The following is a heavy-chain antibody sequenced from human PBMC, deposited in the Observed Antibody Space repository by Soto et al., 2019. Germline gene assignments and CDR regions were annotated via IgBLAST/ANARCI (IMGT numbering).Heavy chain of an antibody. D-gene: IGHD1-7*01. Sequence: ASVKVSCKASGYRFIDYFMHWVRRAPGQGLEWMGWVNPKSGGTKIAQKFQGRTTMTRDTSINTVFMELRSLTSDDTAVYFCALEYNWNYHGSFVYWGLGTLVTVSS. CDR2: VNPKSGGT. CDR3: ALEYNWNYHGSFVY. J-gene: IGHJ4*02. V-gene: IGHV1-2*02. CDR1: GYRFIDYF.